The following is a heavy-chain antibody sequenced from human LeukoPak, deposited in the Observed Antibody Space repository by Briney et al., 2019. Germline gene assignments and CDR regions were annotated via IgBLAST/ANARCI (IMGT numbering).Heavy chain of an antibody. CDR2: ISSSSSTI. CDR1: GFTFSSYS. J-gene: IGHJ4*02. D-gene: IGHD3-3*01. CDR3: ARVPKYYDFWSGYYGYFDY. Sequence: GGSLRLSCAASGFTFSSYSMNWVRQAPGKGLEWVSYISSSSSTIYYADSVKGRFTISRDNAKNSLYLQMNSLRDEDTAVYYCARVPKYYDFWSGYYGYFDYWGQGTLVTASS. V-gene: IGHV3-48*02.